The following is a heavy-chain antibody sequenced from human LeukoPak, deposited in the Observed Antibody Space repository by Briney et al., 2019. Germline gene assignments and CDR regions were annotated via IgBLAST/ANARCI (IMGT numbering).Heavy chain of an antibody. Sequence: SETLSLTCTVSGGSISGSGYYWGWIRQPPGKGLERIGSIYYSGSSYYNPSLKSRVTISVDMSKNQFSLKLSSVIAADTAVYYCARQGGPYCSSTSCNYGMDVWGQGTTVTVSS. D-gene: IGHD2-2*01. J-gene: IGHJ6*02. V-gene: IGHV4-39*01. CDR3: ARQGGPYCSSTSCNYGMDV. CDR2: IYYSGSS. CDR1: GGSISGSGYY.